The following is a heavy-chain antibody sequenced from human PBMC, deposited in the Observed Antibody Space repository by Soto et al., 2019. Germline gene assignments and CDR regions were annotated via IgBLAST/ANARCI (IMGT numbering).Heavy chain of an antibody. CDR2: IYPGDSDT. CDR1: GHSFTSYW. J-gene: IGHJ6*02. Sequence: GESMKSSCKGSGHSFTSYWIVCLRQMPGKKMERMGIIYPGDSDTRYSTSFQGKITISADKSISTASLQGSRLKASDTAMYYCATRPLLAVADMGGAHCYLLDVCAQGTTVIGSS. V-gene: IGHV5-51*01. D-gene: IGHD2-2*01. CDR3: ATRPLLAVADMGGAHCYLLDV.